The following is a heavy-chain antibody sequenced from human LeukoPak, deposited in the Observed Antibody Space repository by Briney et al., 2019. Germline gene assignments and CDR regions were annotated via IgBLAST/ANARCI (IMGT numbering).Heavy chain of an antibody. CDR3: AREYSSSWYPSLKYFDY. CDR1: GGSISSYY. D-gene: IGHD6-13*01. V-gene: IGHV4-59*01. J-gene: IGHJ4*02. Sequence: PSETLSLTCTVSGGSISSYYWSWIRQPPGKGLEWIGYIYYSGSTNYNPSLKSRVTISVDMSKNQFSLKLSSVTAADTAVYYCAREYSSSWYPSLKYFDYWGQGTLVTVSS. CDR2: IYYSGST.